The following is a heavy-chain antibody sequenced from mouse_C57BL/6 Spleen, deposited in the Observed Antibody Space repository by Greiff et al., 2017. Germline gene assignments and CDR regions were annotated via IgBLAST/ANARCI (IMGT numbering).Heavy chain of an antibody. J-gene: IGHJ3*01. CDR2: INPNNGGT. D-gene: IGHD2-4*01. CDR3: ARSCYDSWFAY. Sequence: VQLQQSGPELVKPGASVKIPCKASGYTFTDYNMDWVKQSHGKSLEWIGDINPNNGGTIYNQKFKGKATLTVDKSSSTAYMELRSLTSEDTAVYYCARSCYDSWFAYWGQGTLVTVSA. CDR1: GYTFTDYN. V-gene: IGHV1-18*01.